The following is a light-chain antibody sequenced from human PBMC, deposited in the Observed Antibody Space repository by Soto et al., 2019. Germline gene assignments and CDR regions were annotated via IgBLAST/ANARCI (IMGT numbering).Light chain of an antibody. CDR1: QTVTSTY. V-gene: IGKV3-20*01. J-gene: IGKJ3*01. CDR2: GAS. Sequence: EIVLTQSPGTLSLSPGERATLSCRASQTVTSTYLAWYQQKPGQAPRLLIYGASTRATGIPDRFSGSGSGTDFTITISRLEPEDFAVYYCQQYDGSPPMFTFCPGTKVDIK. CDR3: QQYDGSPPMFT.